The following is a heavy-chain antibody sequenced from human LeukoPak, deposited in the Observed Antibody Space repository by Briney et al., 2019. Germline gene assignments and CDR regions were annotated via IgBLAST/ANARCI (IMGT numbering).Heavy chain of an antibody. CDR2: IYPGDSDT. V-gene: IGHV5-51*01. CDR1: GYSFTSYW. J-gene: IGHJ4*02. D-gene: IGHD2-15*01. Sequence: GESLKISCKDSGYSFTSYWIGWVRQMPGKGLEWMGIIYPGDSDTRYSPSFQGQVTISADKSISTAYLQWSSLKASDTAMYYCARQHCSGGSCYLGVDYWGQGTLVTVSS. CDR3: ARQHCSGGSCYLGVDY.